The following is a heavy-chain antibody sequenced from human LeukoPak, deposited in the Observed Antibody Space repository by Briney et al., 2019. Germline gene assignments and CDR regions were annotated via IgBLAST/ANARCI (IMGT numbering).Heavy chain of an antibody. D-gene: IGHD6-19*01. Sequence: ASVKASCKASGYTFTGYYMHWVRQAPGQGLEWMGWINPNSGGTNYAQKLQGRVTMTRDTSISTAYMELSRLRSDDTAVYYCARGGGSIAVAGTYYYYGMDVWAQGTLVTVSS. CDR2: INPNSGGT. V-gene: IGHV1-2*02. CDR1: GYTFTGYY. CDR3: ARGGGSIAVAGTYYYYGMDV. J-gene: IGHJ6*02.